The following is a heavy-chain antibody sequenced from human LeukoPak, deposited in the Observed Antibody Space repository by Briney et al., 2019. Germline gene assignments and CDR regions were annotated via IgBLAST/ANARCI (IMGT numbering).Heavy chain of an antibody. CDR2: HNGDP. Sequence: SETLSLTCTVSGASVSSGDYHWSWVRQAPGKGLEWIGHNGDPSYNPSLKSRVVISIDTSRNQFSLRLNSVTAADTATYFCVTYYVNGGGRGHWGPGALVTVSS. CDR1: GASVSSGDYH. J-gene: IGHJ4*02. D-gene: IGHD3-16*01. V-gene: IGHV4-61*08. CDR3: VTYYVNGGGRGH.